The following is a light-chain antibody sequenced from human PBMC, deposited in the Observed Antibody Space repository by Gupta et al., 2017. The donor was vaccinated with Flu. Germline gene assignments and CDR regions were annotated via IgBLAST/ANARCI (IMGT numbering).Light chain of an antibody. CDR1: SSDVDGYNY. CDR2: EVS. CDR3: SSYTSSSTVV. V-gene: IGLV2-14*01. Sequence: QSALTQPASVSGSPGQSITISCTGTSSDVDGYNYVSWYQQHPGKAPKLMIYEVSNRSSGVSNRFSGSKSGNTASLTISGLQAEDEADYYCSSYTSSSTVVFGGGTKLTVL. J-gene: IGLJ2*01.